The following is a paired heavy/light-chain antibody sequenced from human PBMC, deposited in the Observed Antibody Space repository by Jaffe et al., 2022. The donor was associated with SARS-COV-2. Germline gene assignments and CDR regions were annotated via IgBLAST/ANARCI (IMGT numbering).Light chain of an antibody. Sequence: QSVLTQPPSVSGAPGQRVTISCTGSSSNIGAGYDVHWYQQLPGTAPKLLIYGNSNRPSGVPDRFSGSKSGTSASLAITGLQAEDEADYYCQSYDSSLSDVVFGGGTKLTVL. CDR1: SSNIGAGYD. V-gene: IGLV1-40*01. CDR3: QSYDSSLSDVV. J-gene: IGLJ2*01. CDR2: GNS.
Heavy chain of an antibody. D-gene: IGHD3-22*01. Sequence: QVQLVQSGAEVKKPGASVKVSCKASGYTFTSYGISWVRQAPGQGLEWMGWISAYNGNTNYAQKLQGRVTMTTDTSTSTAYMELRSLRSDDTAVYYCARESTYYYDSSGYYLSYNWFDPWGQGTLVTVSS. J-gene: IGHJ5*02. V-gene: IGHV1-18*01. CDR3: ARESTYYYDSSGYYLSYNWFDP. CDR1: GYTFTSYG. CDR2: ISAYNGNT.